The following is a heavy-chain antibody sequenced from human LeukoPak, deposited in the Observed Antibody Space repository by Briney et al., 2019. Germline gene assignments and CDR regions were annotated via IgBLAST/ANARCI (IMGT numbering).Heavy chain of an antibody. D-gene: IGHD6-13*01. CDR3: ARGTLEYSSSWYNYYYGMDV. Sequence: SETLSLTCTVSGGSISSVDYYWSWIRQPPGKGLEWIGYIYYSGSTNYNPSPKRRVTISVDTSKHQFSLKLSSVTAADTDVYYCARGTLEYSSSWYNYYYGMDVWGQGTRVTVSS. CDR2: IYYSGST. V-gene: IGHV4-61*08. CDR1: GGSISSVDYY. J-gene: IGHJ6*02.